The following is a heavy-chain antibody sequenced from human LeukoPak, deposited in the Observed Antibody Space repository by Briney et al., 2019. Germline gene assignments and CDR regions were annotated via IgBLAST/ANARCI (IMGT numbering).Heavy chain of an antibody. Sequence: SDTLSLTCTVSGGSISSYYWSWTRQPPGRGLECIGSISHSGSTYYNPSLKSRVTVSVDTSKNQFSLKLSSVTAADTAVYYCARSQSGPPAPYYYYMDVWGKGTTVTVSS. CDR3: ARSQSGPPAPYYYYMDV. J-gene: IGHJ6*03. CDR1: GGSISSYY. D-gene: IGHD6-25*01. V-gene: IGHV4-59*04. CDR2: ISHSGST.